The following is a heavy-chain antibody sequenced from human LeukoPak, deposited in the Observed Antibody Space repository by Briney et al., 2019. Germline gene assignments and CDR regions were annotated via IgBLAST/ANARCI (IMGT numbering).Heavy chain of an antibody. CDR3: ARGHRTGWEIYFDY. Sequence: PGGSLRLSCAASGFTFSSYSMNWVRQAPGKGLEWVSSISSSSSYIYYADSVKGRFTISRDNAKNSLYLQMNSLRAEDTAVYYCARGHRTGWEIYFDYWGQGTLVTVSS. CDR1: GFTFSSYS. CDR2: ISSSSSYI. V-gene: IGHV3-21*01. J-gene: IGHJ4*02. D-gene: IGHD6-19*01.